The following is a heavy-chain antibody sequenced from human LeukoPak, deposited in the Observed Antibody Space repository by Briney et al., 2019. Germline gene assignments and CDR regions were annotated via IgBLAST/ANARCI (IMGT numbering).Heavy chain of an antibody. CDR1: GYTFTSCY. D-gene: IGHD6-19*01. CDR2: INPNDGGT. CDR3: ARDLGSGFYYFDS. J-gene: IGHJ4*02. V-gene: IGHV1-46*01. Sequence: ASVKVSCKASGYTFTSCYVHWVRQAPGQGLEWMGLINPNDGGTSHAQNFQGSVTMTRDMSTSTVYMELSSLRSEGTAVYYCARDLGSGFYYFDSWGQGTLVTVSS.